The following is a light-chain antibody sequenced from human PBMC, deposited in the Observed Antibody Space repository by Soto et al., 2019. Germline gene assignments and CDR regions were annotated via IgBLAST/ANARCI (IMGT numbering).Light chain of an antibody. J-gene: IGLJ3*02. CDR3: VLYMCSGIWV. V-gene: IGLV8-61*01. Sequence: QTVVTQEPSFSVSPGRTVTLTCGLTSGSVSTGYYPSWYQQTPGQAPRTLIYSTNTRSSGVPDRFSGSILGNKAALTITGAQADDEADYYCVLYMCSGIWVFGGGTKVTVL. CDR1: SGSVSTGYY. CDR2: STN.